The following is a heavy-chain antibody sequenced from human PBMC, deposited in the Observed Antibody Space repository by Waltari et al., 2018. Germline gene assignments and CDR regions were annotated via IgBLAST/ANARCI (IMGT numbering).Heavy chain of an antibody. CDR3: ARDTLRPSYFDY. D-gene: IGHD6-6*01. J-gene: IGHJ4*02. Sequence: QVQLQESGPGLVKPSETLSLTCAVSGYSISSGYYWGLIRQPPGKGLEWIGSIYHSGSTYYNPSLKSRVTISVDTSKNQFSLKLSSVTAADTAVYYCARDTLRPSYFDYWGQGTLVTVSS. CDR1: GYSISSGYY. CDR2: IYHSGST. V-gene: IGHV4-38-2*02.